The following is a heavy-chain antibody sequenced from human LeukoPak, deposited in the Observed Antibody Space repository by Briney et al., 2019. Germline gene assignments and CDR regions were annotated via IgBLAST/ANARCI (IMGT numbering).Heavy chain of an antibody. V-gene: IGHV3-30-3*01. J-gene: IGHJ4*02. CDR2: ISYDGSNK. CDR3: ARTLYCSSTSCYTFDY. Sequence: GGSLRLSCAASGFTFSSYAMHWVRQAPGKGLEWVAVISYDGSNKYYADSVKGRFTISRDNSKNTLYLQMNSLRAEDTAVYYCARTLYCSSTSCYTFDYWGQGTLVTVSS. CDR1: GFTFSSYA. D-gene: IGHD2-2*02.